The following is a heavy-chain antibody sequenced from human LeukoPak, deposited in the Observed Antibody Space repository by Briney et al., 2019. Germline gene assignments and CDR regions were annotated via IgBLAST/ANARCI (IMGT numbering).Heavy chain of an antibody. Sequence: SETLSLTCTVSGGSISNYYWSWIRQSPGKGLEWIGYIYYSGSTNYNPSLKSRVTISVDTSKNQFSLKPSSVTAADTAVYYCTRHTAEKYNWFDRWGQGTLVTVSS. J-gene: IGHJ5*02. CDR1: GGSISNYY. V-gene: IGHV4-59*08. CDR2: IYYSGST. CDR3: TRHTAEKYNWFDR. D-gene: IGHD5-24*01.